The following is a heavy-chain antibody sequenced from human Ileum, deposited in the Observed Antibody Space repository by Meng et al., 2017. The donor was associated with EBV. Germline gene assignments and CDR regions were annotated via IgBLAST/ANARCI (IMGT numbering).Heavy chain of an antibody. CDR1: AGSLSSTNW. V-gene: IGHV4-4*02. CDR2: IYNSGST. Sequence: QVQLQESGPGRVKPSGTSALTCVGAAGSLSSTNWWSWVRQPPGKGLEWIGEIYNSGSTNYNPSLKRQVSISVDKSKTQFSLNMSSVTAADTAVYYCARADKVRFDYWGQGTLVTVSS. J-gene: IGHJ4*02. CDR3: ARADKVRFDY.